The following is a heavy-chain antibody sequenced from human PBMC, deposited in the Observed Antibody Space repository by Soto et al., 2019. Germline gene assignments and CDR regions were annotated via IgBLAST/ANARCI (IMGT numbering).Heavy chain of an antibody. Sequence: QVTVKESGPVLVKPTETLTLTCTVSGFSLSNAGLGVSWIRQPPGKALAWLAHIFSNDEKSYSTSLKSRLTISKDTSKGKVVITMTNMDPVDTATYYCASTYSTSWYWFDPWGQGTLVTVSS. CDR2: IFSNDEK. CDR3: ASTYSTSWYWFDP. V-gene: IGHV2-26*04. D-gene: IGHD6-13*01. CDR1: GFSLSNAGLG. J-gene: IGHJ5*02.